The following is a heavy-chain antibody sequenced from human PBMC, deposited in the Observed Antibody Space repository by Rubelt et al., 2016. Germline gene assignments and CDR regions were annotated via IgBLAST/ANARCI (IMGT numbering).Heavy chain of an antibody. D-gene: IGHD6-19*01. CDR1: GGSFSGYY. CDR2: INHSGST. Sequence: QVQLQQWGAGLLKPSETLSLTCAVYGGSFSGYYWSWIRQPPGKGLEWIGEINHSGSTNYNPSLKSRVTLSVDTSKNQFSLKLSSVTAADTAVDYCARAGDPQQWLDNYFDYWGQGTLVTVSA. CDR3: ARAGDPQQWLDNYFDY. V-gene: IGHV4-34*01. J-gene: IGHJ4*02.